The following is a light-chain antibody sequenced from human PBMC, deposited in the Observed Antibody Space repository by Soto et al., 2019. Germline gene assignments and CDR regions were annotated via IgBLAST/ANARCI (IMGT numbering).Light chain of an antibody. J-gene: IGKJ4*01. CDR3: QQLSNWLT. CDR1: QSVSSY. CDR2: DAS. Sequence: EIVLTQSPATLSLSAGDRATLSCRASQSVSSYLAWYQQKPGKAPRLLIYDASNIATGIPARFSGSGSGTDFTLTISRLEAEDFADYYCQQLSNWLTFGGGTKVEIK. V-gene: IGKV3-11*01.